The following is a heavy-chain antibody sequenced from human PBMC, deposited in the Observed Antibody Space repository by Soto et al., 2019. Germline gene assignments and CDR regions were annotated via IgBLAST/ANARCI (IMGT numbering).Heavy chain of an antibody. CDR2: ITSSSSTI. J-gene: IGHJ6*03. CDR3: ASDDYYHYMDV. CDR1: GFTFSSYS. Sequence: GGSLRLSCATSGFTFSSYSMNWVRQAPGKGLEWVSYITSSSSTIYYADSVKGRFTISRDNAKKSLYLQMNSLRAEDTAVYYCASDDYYHYMDVWGNGTTVTVSS. V-gene: IGHV3-48*01.